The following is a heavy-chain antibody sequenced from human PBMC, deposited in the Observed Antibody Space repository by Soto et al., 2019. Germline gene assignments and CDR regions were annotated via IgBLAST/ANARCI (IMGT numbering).Heavy chain of an antibody. CDR2: INHSGST. V-gene: IGHV4-34*01. D-gene: IGHD3-3*01. CDR1: SGSFSWYY. J-gene: IGHJ6*02. Sequence: SETLYRAWAVYSGSFSWYYWSWIRQPPGKGLEWIGEINHSGSTNYNPSLKSRVTISVDTSKNQFSLKLSSVTAADTAVYYCARGRSGYIDCYGMDVWGQGTTVTVSS. CDR3: ARGRSGYIDCYGMDV.